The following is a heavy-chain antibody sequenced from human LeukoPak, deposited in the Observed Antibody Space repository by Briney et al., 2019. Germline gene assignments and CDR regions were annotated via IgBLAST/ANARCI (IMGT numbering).Heavy chain of an antibody. D-gene: IGHD6-19*01. J-gene: IGHJ4*02. V-gene: IGHV1-2*02. CDR1: GYSFTACY. CDR2: INLDNGDT. Sequence: ASVKVSCKASGYSFTACYIDLVRQAPGQGLEWMWWINLDNGDTNYAQKFQGRVTMTRDTSISTAYMEVSRLRSDDTAVYFCARESSGWHYFEYWGQGTLVTVSS. CDR3: ARESSGWHYFEY.